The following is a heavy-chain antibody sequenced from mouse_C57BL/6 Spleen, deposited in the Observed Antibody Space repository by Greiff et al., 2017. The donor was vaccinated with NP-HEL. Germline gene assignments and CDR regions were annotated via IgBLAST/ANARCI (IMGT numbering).Heavy chain of an antibody. D-gene: IGHD3-2*02. V-gene: IGHV1-54*01. CDR3: ARSEEGDSSGTGFDY. Sequence: QVQLQQSGAELVRPGTSVKVSCKASGYAFTNYLIEWVKQRPGQGLEWIGVINPGSGGTNYNEKFKGKGTLTADKSSSTAYMQLSSLTSEDSAVYFCARSEEGDSSGTGFDYWGQGTTLTVSS. CDR1: GYAFTNYL. CDR2: INPGSGGT. J-gene: IGHJ2*01.